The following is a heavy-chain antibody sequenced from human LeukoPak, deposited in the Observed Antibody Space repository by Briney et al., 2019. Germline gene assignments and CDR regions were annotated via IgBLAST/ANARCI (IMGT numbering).Heavy chain of an antibody. V-gene: IGHV4-59*01. J-gene: IGHJ4*02. Sequence: SETLSLTCTVSGGSISIYYWNWIRQPPGKGLEWIGYISYSGSTNYNPSLKSRVTISLDTSKNQFFLNLRSVTAADTAVYYCARGFDSKSTYFDYWGQGTLVTVSS. CDR1: GGSISIYY. D-gene: IGHD5-12*01. CDR3: ARGFDSKSTYFDY. CDR2: ISYSGST.